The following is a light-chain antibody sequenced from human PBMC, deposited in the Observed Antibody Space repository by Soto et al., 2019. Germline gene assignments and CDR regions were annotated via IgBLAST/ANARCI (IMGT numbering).Light chain of an antibody. CDR3: QQYDISSGT. Sequence: DIQMTQSPSTLSGSVGDRVTITCRASQTISSWLAWYQQKPGKAPKLLIYKASTLKSGVPSRFSGSGSGTEFTLNISSLQPEDFATYYCQQYDISSGTFGQGTKV. V-gene: IGKV1-5*03. CDR1: QTISSW. J-gene: IGKJ1*01. CDR2: KAS.